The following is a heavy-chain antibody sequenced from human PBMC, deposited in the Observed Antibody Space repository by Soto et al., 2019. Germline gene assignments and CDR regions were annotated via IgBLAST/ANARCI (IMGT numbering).Heavy chain of an antibody. CDR3: ARDRELAYYYYGMDV. D-gene: IGHD1-7*01. J-gene: IGHJ6*02. CDR1: GYTFTGYY. Sequence: ASVKVSCKASGYTFTGYYMHWVRQAPGQGLEWMGWINPNSGGTNYAQKFQGRATMTRDTSISTAYMELSRLRSDDTDVYYCARDRELAYYYYGMDVWGQGTTVTVSS. V-gene: IGHV1-2*02. CDR2: INPNSGGT.